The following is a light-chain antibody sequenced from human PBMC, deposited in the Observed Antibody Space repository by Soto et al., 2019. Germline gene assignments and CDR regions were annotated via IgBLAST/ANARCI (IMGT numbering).Light chain of an antibody. J-gene: IGLJ1*01. V-gene: IGLV2-14*01. CDR2: EVT. CDR3: NSYTSSSTLYV. Sequence: QSALSQPASVSGSPGQTITISCTGTSSDVGGYNAVSWYQHHPGKAPKLIIYEVTHRPSGVSDRFSASKSGNTASLTISGLQAEDEADYYCNSYTSSSTLYVFGTGTKVTVL. CDR1: SSDVGGYNA.